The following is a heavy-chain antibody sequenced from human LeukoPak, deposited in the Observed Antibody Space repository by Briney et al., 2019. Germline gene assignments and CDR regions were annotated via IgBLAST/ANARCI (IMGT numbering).Heavy chain of an antibody. J-gene: IGHJ4*02. CDR1: GFTFSTYK. Sequence: GGSLRLSCSASGFTFSTYKLNWVRQAPGKGLEWVSSIGSSSSYIYSADSVQGRFTISRDNAKNSLYLQMNSLRVEDTAVYYCARVSSSSDALDYWGQGTQVTVSS. CDR3: ARVSSSSDALDY. CDR2: IGSSSSYI. V-gene: IGHV3-21*01. D-gene: IGHD6-6*01.